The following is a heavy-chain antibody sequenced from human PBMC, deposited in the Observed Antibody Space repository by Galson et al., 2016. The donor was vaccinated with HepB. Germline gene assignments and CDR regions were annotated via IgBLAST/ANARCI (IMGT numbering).Heavy chain of an antibody. CDR2: IYPRDSDT. Sequence: QSGAEVKKPGESLKISCKVSGYSFTTYWIGWVRQVPGRGLEWMGNIYPRDSDTTYSPFFQGLVTFSVDKSLDTAYLQWSSLKASDSSMYYCTRRTTRSDSDWGHGTLVTVSS. V-gene: IGHV5-51*01. CDR3: TRRTTRSDSD. CDR1: GYSFTTYW. D-gene: IGHD3-3*01. J-gene: IGHJ4*01.